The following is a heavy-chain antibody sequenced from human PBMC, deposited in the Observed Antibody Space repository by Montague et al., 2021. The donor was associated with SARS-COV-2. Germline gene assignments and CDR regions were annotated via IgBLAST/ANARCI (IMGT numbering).Heavy chain of an antibody. CDR3: ARDPSPGYCSSTDCYTY. Sequence: SLGLSCAASGLTFSTYSMNWVRQAPGKGLEWVSSISSSSTYIYYADSVKGRFTISRDNAKNSLFPQMNSLRAEDTAVYYCARDPSPGYCSSTDCYTYWGQGTLVTVSS. J-gene: IGHJ4*02. V-gene: IGHV3-21*01. CDR2: ISSSSTYI. D-gene: IGHD2-2*02. CDR1: GLTFSTYS.